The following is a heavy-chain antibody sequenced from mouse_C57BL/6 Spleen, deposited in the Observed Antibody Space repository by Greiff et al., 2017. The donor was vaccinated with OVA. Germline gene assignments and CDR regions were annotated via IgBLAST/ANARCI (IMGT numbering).Heavy chain of an antibody. CDR2: IYPGDGDT. J-gene: IGHJ4*01. CDR3: SYDYDDGYAMDY. D-gene: IGHD2-4*01. CDR1: GYAFSSSW. Sequence: QVQLQQSGPELVKPGASVNISFHSSGYAFSSSWMNWVKQRPGKGLEWIGRIYPGDGDTNYNGKFKGKATLTADKSSSTAYMQLSSLTSEDSAVYFCSYDYDDGYAMDYWGQGTSVTVSS. V-gene: IGHV1-82*01.